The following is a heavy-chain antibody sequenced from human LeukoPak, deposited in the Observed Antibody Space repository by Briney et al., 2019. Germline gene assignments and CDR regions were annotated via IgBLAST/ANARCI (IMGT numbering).Heavy chain of an antibody. CDR2: ISSSSSYI. Sequence: PGGSLRLSCAASGFTFSSYSMNWVRQAPGKGLEWVSSISSSSSYIYYADSVKGRFTISGDNAKNSLYLQMNSLRAEDTAVYYCARASSGWYVSGYWGQGTLVTVSS. CDR1: GFTFSSYS. J-gene: IGHJ4*02. V-gene: IGHV3-21*01. CDR3: ARASSGWYVSGY. D-gene: IGHD6-19*01.